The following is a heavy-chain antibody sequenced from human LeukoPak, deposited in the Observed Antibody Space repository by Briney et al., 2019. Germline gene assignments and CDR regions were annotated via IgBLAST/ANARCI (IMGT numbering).Heavy chain of an antibody. J-gene: IGHJ3*02. CDR3: VRDPGWGAFDI. CDR2: INPDGSAT. CDR1: GFTFSNFW. Sequence: GSMRLSCAASGFTFSNFWMGWVRQAPGKGLEWVAIINPDGSATGYVDSVKGRFTISTDNAKNSLCLQLNSLRAEDTAVYYCVRDPGWGAFDIWGQGTMVTVSS. V-gene: IGHV3-7*01. D-gene: IGHD3-16*01.